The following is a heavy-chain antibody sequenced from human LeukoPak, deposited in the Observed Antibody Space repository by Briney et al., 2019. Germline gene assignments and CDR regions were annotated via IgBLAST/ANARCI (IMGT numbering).Heavy chain of an antibody. D-gene: IGHD2-21*02. CDR1: GYTLTELS. V-gene: IGHV1-24*01. CDR3: ASTSGAYCGGDCYSNWFDP. CDR2: FDPEDGET. Sequence: ASVKVSCKVSGYTLTELSMHWVRQAPGKGLEWMGGFDPEDGETIYAQKFQGRVTMTEDTSTDTAYMELSSLRSEDTAVYYCASTSGAYCGGDCYSNWFDPWGQGTLVTVSS. J-gene: IGHJ5*02.